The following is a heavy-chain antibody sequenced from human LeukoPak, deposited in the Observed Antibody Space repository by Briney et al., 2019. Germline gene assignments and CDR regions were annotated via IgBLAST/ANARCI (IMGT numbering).Heavy chain of an antibody. D-gene: IGHD5-18*01. CDR3: ASSLVRADMVTGIDY. CDR1: ATISSNTYY. J-gene: IGHJ4*02. Sequence: SETLSLTCTVSATISSNTYYWGWIRQTPGKGLEWIGSIYYSGSTYYNPSLKSRVTISVDTSKNQFSLKLSSVTAADTAVYYCASSLVRADMVTGIDYWGQGTLVTVSS. CDR2: IYYSGST. V-gene: IGHV4-39*01.